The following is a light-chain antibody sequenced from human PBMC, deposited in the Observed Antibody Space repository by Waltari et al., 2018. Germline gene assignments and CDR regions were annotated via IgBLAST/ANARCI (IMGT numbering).Light chain of an antibody. V-gene: IGKV3-11*01. CDR1: QSVGTY. J-gene: IGKJ2*01. Sequence: EIVLTQSPATLSLSPGETATLSCRASQSVGTYLAWYQQKPGQAPRLLIYDASNRATGIPDRLRGSGSGTDFTLTISSLEPEDFALYYCQQRSSWTPHTFGQGARLEIK. CDR3: QQRSSWTPHT. CDR2: DAS.